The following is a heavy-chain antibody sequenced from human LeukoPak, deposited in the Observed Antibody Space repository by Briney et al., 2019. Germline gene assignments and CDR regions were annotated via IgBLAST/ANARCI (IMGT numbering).Heavy chain of an antibody. CDR3: ARGRRITIFGVAAPPYYFDY. V-gene: IGHV1-46*01. D-gene: IGHD3-3*01. J-gene: IGHJ4*02. CDR1: GYTFTSYY. Sequence: ASVKVSCKASGYTFTSYYMHWVRQAPGQGLEWMGIINPSGGSTSYAQKFQGRVTMTRDTSTSTVYMELSSLRSEDTAVYYCARGRRITIFGVAAPPYYFDYWAREPWSPSPQ. CDR2: INPSGGST.